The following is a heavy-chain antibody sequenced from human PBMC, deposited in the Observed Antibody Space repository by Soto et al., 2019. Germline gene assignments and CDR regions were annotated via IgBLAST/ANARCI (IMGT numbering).Heavy chain of an antibody. CDR3: ARFIYDFWSGYQNWFDP. CDR1: GGTFSSYA. V-gene: IGHV1-69*13. CDR2: IIPIFGTA. D-gene: IGHD3-3*01. Sequence: SVKVSCKASGGTFSSYAISWVRQAPGQGLEWMGGIIPIFGTANYAQKFQGRVTITADESTSTAYMELSSLRSEDTAVYYCARFIYDFWSGYQNWFDPWGQGTLVTVSS. J-gene: IGHJ5*02.